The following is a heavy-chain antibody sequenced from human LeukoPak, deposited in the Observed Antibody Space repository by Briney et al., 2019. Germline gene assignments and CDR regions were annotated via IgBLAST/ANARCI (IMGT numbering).Heavy chain of an antibody. V-gene: IGHV4-4*07. CDR2: IYTSGST. Sequence: PSETLSLTCTVSVGSISSYYWSWIRQPAGKGLEWIGRIYTSGSTNYNPSLKSRVTMSVDTSKNQFSLKLSSVTAADTAVYYCARVIVVVTATQPIYWYFDLWGRGTLVTVSS. D-gene: IGHD2-21*02. CDR1: VGSISSYY. J-gene: IGHJ2*01. CDR3: ARVIVVVTATQPIYWYFDL.